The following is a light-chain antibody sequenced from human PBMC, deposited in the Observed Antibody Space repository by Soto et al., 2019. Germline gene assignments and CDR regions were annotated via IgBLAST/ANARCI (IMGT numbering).Light chain of an antibody. CDR1: QSVSSSS. CDR3: NQYHSSFT. V-gene: IGKV3-20*01. J-gene: IGKJ4*01. Sequence: EIVLTQSPGTLSLSPGEGATLSCRASQSVSSSSLTWYQQKRGQAPRLVIYGASTRATGIPDRFSGSGSGTDFTLTISRMEPEDFAVYYCNQYHSSFTFGGGTKVEIK. CDR2: GAS.